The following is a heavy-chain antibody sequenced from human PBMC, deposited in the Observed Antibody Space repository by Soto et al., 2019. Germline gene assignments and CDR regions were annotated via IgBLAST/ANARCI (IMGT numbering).Heavy chain of an antibody. V-gene: IGHV1-18*01. CDR1: GYAFTTYG. Sequence: QVHLVQSGAEVKKPGASVKVSCKGSGYAFTTYGITWVRQAPGQGLEWMGWISAHNGNTNYAQKPQGRVTVTRDTSTXTAYMEXXXLRXXXXXXXDCARGRYGDYWGQGALVTVSS. CDR2: ISAHNGNT. D-gene: IGHD1-1*01. CDR3: ARGRYGDY. J-gene: IGHJ4*02.